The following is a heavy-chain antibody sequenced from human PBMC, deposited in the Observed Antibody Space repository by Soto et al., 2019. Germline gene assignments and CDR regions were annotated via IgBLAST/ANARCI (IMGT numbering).Heavy chain of an antibody. J-gene: IGHJ5*02. CDR2: IYYSGST. Sequence: PSETLSLTCTVSGSSISSGGYYWSWIRQHPGKGLEWIGYIYYSGSTYYNQYLKSRVTISVDTSKNKFSLKLSSVTAADTAVYYFARGDCSSTSCYNPDWFDPWGQGTLVTVSS. V-gene: IGHV4-31*03. D-gene: IGHD2-2*01. CDR3: ARGDCSSTSCYNPDWFDP. CDR1: GSSISSGGYY.